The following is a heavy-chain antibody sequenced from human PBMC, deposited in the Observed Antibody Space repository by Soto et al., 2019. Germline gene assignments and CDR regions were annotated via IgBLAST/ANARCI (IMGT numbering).Heavy chain of an antibody. CDR3: AKRIAVGPRGHYYGMDV. J-gene: IGHJ6*02. CDR1: GGTFSSYA. V-gene: IGHV1-69*13. CDR2: IIPIFGTA. D-gene: IGHD6-19*01. Sequence: SVKVSCKASGGTFSSYAISWVRQAPGQGLEWMGGIIPIFGTANYAQKFKGRVTITADESTSTAYMELSSLRSEDTAVYYCAKRIAVGPRGHYYGMDVWGQGTTVTVSS.